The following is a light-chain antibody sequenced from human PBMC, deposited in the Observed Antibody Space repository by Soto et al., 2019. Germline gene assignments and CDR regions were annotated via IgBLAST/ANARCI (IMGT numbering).Light chain of an antibody. J-gene: IGLJ1*01. V-gene: IGLV1-44*01. CDR2: TNH. CDR1: ASNLGGNP. CDR3: AAWDDSLNGYV. Sequence: QSVLTQPPSVSGTPGQKVSISCSGSASNLGGNPVNWYQHLPGAAPKLLIYTNHQRPSGVPDRFSGSKSGTSASLAISGLQSEDEADYYCAAWDDSLNGYVFGSGTKLTVL.